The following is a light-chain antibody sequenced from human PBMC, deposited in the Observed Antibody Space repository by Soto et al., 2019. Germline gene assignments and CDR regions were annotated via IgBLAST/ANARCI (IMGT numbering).Light chain of an antibody. CDR2: NNN. CDR3: QSYDSSLSGSV. J-gene: IGLJ3*02. CDR1: ISKIGAGYD. Sequence: QAVVTQPPSVSGAPGQRVTISCTGSISKIGAGYDVHWYQQLPGTAPKLLIYNNNNRPSGVPDRFSGSKSGTSASLAITGLQAEDEADYYCQSYDSSLSGSVFGGGTKLTVL. V-gene: IGLV1-40*01.